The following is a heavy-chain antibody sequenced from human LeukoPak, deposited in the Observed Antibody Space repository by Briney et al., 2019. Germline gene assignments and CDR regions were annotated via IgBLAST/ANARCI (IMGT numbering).Heavy chain of an antibody. CDR1: GYTFTSYG. D-gene: IGHD5-24*01. Sequence: ASVKVSCKASGYTFTSYGISWVRQAPGQGLEWMGWISAYNGNTNYARKLQGRVTMTTDTSTSTAYMELRSLRSDDTAVYYCARVLWDGYNFMATADYWGQGTLVTVSS. CDR3: ARVLWDGYNFMATADY. J-gene: IGHJ4*02. V-gene: IGHV1-18*01. CDR2: ISAYNGNT.